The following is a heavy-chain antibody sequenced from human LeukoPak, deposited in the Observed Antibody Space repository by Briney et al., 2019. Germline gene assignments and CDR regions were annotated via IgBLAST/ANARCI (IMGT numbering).Heavy chain of an antibody. CDR2: INPSGGST. CDR3: ARGEQLVPYYYYMDV. J-gene: IGHJ6*03. CDR1: GYTFTSYY. D-gene: IGHD6-13*01. Sequence: ASVKVSCKASGYTFTSYYMHWVRQAPGQGLEWMGIINPSGGSTSYAQKFQGRVTMTRGTSTSTVYMELSSLRSEDTAVYYCARGEQLVPYYYYMDVWGKGTTVTISS. V-gene: IGHV1-46*01.